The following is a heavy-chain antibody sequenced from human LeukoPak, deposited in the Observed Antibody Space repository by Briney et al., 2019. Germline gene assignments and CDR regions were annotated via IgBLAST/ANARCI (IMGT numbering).Heavy chain of an antibody. J-gene: IGHJ3*02. CDR3: ARDHAGMARTGAFDI. D-gene: IGHD5-24*01. CDR1: GGTFSSYA. CDR2: IIPIFGIA. V-gene: IGHV1-69*04. Sequence: SVKVSCKASGGTFSSYAISWVRQAPGQGLEWMGRIIPIFGIANYAQKFQGRVTITADKSTSTAYMELSSLRSEDTAVYYCARDHAGMARTGAFDIWGQGTMVTVSS.